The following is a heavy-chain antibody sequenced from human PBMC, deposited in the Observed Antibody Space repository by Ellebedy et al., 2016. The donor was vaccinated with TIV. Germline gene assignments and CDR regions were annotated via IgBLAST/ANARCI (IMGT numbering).Heavy chain of an antibody. CDR2: ISSSSTTI. CDR1: GFIFSNYI. CDR3: VRQHLGYCSSASCYWA. J-gene: IGHJ4*02. Sequence: PGGSLRLSCAASGFIFSNYIMNWVRQAPGKGLEWVSSISSSSTTIYYADSVKGRFTISRDNAKDSLYLQMNSLRDEDTAVYYCVRQHLGYCSSASCYWAWGQGALVTVSS. V-gene: IGHV3-48*02. D-gene: IGHD2-2*01.